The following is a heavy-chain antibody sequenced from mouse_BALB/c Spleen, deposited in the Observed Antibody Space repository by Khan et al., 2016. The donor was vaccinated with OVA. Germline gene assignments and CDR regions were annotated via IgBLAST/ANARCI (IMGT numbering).Heavy chain of an antibody. V-gene: IGHV5-6*01. CDR3: ASHLTGSVAY. D-gene: IGHD4-1*01. J-gene: IGHJ3*01. CDR2: INSDGYYT. CDR1: GFTFSAYD. Sequence: EVELVESGGDLVKPGGSLRLSCAASGFTFSAYDMSWVRQTPDKRLEWVATINSDGYYTYYPDTVKGRFTISRNNAENTLYLQMSSLKSEDTAIYYCASHLTGSVAYWGQGTLVTVSA.